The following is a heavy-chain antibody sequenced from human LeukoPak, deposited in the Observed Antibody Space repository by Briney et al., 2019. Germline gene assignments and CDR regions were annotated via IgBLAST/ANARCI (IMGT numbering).Heavy chain of an antibody. J-gene: IGHJ4*02. D-gene: IGHD1-26*01. Sequence: GGSLRLPCADSGLTLNKYWVHWVRQVPGKGLVWVSRIDPDGTITNYADSVKGRFTISRDNAKNTLYLQMNSLRVEDTAVYYCARDFGGAVDYWGQGTLVTVSS. CDR1: GLTLNKYW. V-gene: IGHV3-74*01. CDR3: ARDFGGAVDY. CDR2: IDPDGTIT.